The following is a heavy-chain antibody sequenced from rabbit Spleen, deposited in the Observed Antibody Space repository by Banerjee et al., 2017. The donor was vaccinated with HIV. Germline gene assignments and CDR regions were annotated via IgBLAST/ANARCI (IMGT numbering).Heavy chain of an antibody. CDR2: ISTDST. CDR1: GFSFSSSYW. V-gene: IGHV1S45*01. Sequence: QEQLEESGGDLVKPEGSLTLTCTASGFSFSSSYWICWVRQAPGKGLEWIGCISTDSTYYASWAKGRFTISKTSSTTVTLQMTSLTAADTATYFCARDERGASGYGMDLWGPGTLVTVS. J-gene: IGHJ6*01. D-gene: IGHD1-1*01. CDR3: ARDERGASGYGMDL.